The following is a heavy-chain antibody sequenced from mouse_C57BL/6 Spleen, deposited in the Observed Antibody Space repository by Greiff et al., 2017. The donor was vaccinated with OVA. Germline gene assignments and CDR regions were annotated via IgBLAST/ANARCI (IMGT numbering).Heavy chain of an antibody. J-gene: IGHJ2*01. Sequence: VQLKQSGAELVRPGASVKLSCTASGFNIKDDYMHWVKQRPEQGLEWIGWIDPENGDTEYASKFQGKATITADTSSNTAYLQLSSLTSEDTAVYYCTTGSSFYGSSYFDYWGQGTTLTVSS. V-gene: IGHV14-4*01. D-gene: IGHD1-1*01. CDR2: IDPENGDT. CDR3: TTGSSFYGSSYFDY. CDR1: GFNIKDDY.